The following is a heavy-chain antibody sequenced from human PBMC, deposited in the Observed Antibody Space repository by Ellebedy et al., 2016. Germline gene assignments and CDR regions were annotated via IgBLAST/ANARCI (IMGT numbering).Heavy chain of an antibody. J-gene: IGHJ4*02. CDR2: IYNSGTT. V-gene: IGHV4-31*03. Sequence: LRLXXTVSGGSINGDNFYWSWIRQHPGRGLEWIGYIYNSGTTFYNPSLRTRLTISGDSSKNQFFLKLTSMTAADTAVYYCARDGRGGYNYYSWGQGTLVTVSS. D-gene: IGHD5-24*01. CDR1: GGSINGDNFY. CDR3: ARDGRGGYNYYS.